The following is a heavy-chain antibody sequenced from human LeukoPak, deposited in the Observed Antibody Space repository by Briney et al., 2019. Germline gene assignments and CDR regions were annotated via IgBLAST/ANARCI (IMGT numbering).Heavy chain of an antibody. J-gene: IGHJ3*01. V-gene: IGHV4-59*01. Sequence: SETLSLTCTVSGGSISSYYWSWIRQPPGKGLEWIGYVSYSGSTNYNPSLKSRATISVDTSRTQFSLNLNSVTAADTAVYYCARDRNSYYQAAFDLWGQGTMVSVSP. CDR2: VSYSGST. CDR3: ARDRNSYYQAAFDL. CDR1: GGSISSYY. D-gene: IGHD3-22*01.